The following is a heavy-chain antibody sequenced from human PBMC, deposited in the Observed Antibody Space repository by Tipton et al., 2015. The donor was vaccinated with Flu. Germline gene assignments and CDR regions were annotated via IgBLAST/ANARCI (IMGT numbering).Heavy chain of an antibody. D-gene: IGHD5-18*01. CDR3: ARVYKDTTTGYFDL. CDR1: NGSISSSSYY. J-gene: IGHJ2*01. Sequence: TLSLTCTVSNGSISSSSYYRGWIRQPPGKGLEWIGSIYYSGSTYYNPSLKSRVTISVDTSKNQFSLKLSSVTAADTAVYYCARVYKDTTTGYFDLWGRGTLVTVSS. CDR2: IYYSGST. V-gene: IGHV4-39*07.